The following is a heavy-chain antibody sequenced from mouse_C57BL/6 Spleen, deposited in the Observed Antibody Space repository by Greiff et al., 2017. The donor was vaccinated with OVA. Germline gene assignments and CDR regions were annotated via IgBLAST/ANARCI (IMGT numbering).Heavy chain of an antibody. Sequence: QVQLKESGAELVRPGASVTLSCKASGYTFTDYEMHWVKQTPVHGLEWIGAIDPETGGTAYNQKFKGKAILTADKSSSTAYMELRSLTSEDSAVYYCTRPRYYYAMDYWGQGTSVTVSS. V-gene: IGHV1-15*01. J-gene: IGHJ4*01. CDR2: IDPETGGT. CDR1: GYTFTDYE. CDR3: TRPRYYYAMDY.